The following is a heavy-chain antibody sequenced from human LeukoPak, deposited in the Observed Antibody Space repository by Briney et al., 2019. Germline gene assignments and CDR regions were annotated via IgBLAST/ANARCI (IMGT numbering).Heavy chain of an antibody. CDR2: INPNSGGT. CDR1: GYTFTGHY. CDR3: ARVVAVTGTPVYYMDV. J-gene: IGHJ6*03. V-gene: IGHV1-2*02. Sequence: ASVNASCKASGYTFTGHYMHWVRQAPGQGLEWMGWINPNSGGTNYAQKFQGRVTMTRDTSVSTAYMELSRLRSDDAAVYYCARVVAVTGTPVYYMDVWGKGTTVTVSS. D-gene: IGHD6-19*01.